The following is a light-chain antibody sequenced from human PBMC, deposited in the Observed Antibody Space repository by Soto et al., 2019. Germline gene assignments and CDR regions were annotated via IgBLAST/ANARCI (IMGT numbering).Light chain of an antibody. J-gene: IGKJ1*01. CDR2: VAS. Sequence: IHLTQSPASLSASVGDRVTITCRASQCIASYLARYQHKPGKAPKLLIYVASSLQTGVPSRFSGSGSGTDFTLTISSLQPEDFATYYCQQLKSYPRTFGQGTEVDIK. CDR1: QCIASY. V-gene: IGKV1-9*01. CDR3: QQLKSYPRT.